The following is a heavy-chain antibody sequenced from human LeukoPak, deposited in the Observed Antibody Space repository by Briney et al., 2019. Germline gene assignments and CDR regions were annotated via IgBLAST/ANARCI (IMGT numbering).Heavy chain of an antibody. CDR3: ARAGYCSGGSCYGGPVPGLNWFDP. J-gene: IGHJ5*02. D-gene: IGHD2-15*01. Sequence: SETLSLTCTVSGGSISSYYWSWIRQPAGKGLEWIGRIYTSGSTNYNPSLKSRVTVSVDTSKNQFSLKLSSVTAADTAVYYCARAGYCSGGSCYGGPVPGLNWFDPWGQGALVTVSS. CDR1: GGSISSYY. CDR2: IYTSGST. V-gene: IGHV4-4*07.